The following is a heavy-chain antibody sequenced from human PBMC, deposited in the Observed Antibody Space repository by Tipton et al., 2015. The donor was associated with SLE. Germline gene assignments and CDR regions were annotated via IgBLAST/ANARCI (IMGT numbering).Heavy chain of an antibody. CDR1: GGSISSYY. CDR2: IYYGGST. J-gene: IGHJ5*02. D-gene: IGHD3-9*01. CDR3: ARDDTILRGWFDP. V-gene: IGHV4-59*01. Sequence: GSLRLSCTVSGGSISSYYWSWIRQPPGKGLEWIGYIYYGGSTNYNPSLKSRVTISVDTSKNQFSLKLSSVTAADTAVYYCARDDTILRGWFDPWGQGTLVTVSS.